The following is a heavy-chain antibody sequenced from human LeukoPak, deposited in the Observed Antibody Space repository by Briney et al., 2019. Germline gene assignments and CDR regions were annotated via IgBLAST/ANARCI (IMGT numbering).Heavy chain of an antibody. CDR2: IIPILGIA. Sequence: SVKVSCKASGYTFTSYGISRVRQAPGQGLEWMGRIIPILGIANYAQKFQGRVTITADKSTSTAYMELSSLRSEDTAVYYCARERLDIVVVPAALGYWGQGTLVTVSS. J-gene: IGHJ4*02. V-gene: IGHV1-69*04. D-gene: IGHD2-2*03. CDR1: GYTFTSYG. CDR3: ARERLDIVVVPAALGY.